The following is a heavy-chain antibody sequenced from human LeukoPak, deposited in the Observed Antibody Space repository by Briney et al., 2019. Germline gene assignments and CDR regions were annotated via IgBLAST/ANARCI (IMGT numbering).Heavy chain of an antibody. D-gene: IGHD2-8*02. Sequence: GGSLRLSCAASGFTFSSYAMTWVRQAPGKGLEWVSTINYSGSSTYYADSVKGRFTISRDNSKNTLYLQMGSLRAVDTAVYYCGKDSRTGGPRAFDSWGQGTLVTVSS. V-gene: IGHV3-23*01. CDR1: GFTFSSYA. CDR3: GKDSRTGGPRAFDS. J-gene: IGHJ4*02. CDR2: INYSGSST.